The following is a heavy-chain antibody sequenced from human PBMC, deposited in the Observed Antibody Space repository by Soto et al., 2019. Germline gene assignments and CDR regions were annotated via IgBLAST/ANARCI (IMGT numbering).Heavy chain of an antibody. CDR1: GYSFTSYW. Sequence: PGEDLKISGKCSGYSFTSYWSGWVRQMPGKGLEGMWNIYPGDSDTKYSPSFQGQVHVSADKFISPANLQWSSLKASDTAMYYCERRAGYSTSSQYYSSGMDVLGQGTTVTVSS. D-gene: IGHD6-6*01. CDR2: IYPGDSDT. CDR3: ERRAGYSTSSQYYSSGMDV. J-gene: IGHJ6*02. V-gene: IGHV5-51*01.